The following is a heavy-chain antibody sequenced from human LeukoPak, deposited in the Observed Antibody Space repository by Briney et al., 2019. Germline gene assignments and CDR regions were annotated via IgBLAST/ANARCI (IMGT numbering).Heavy chain of an antibody. Sequence: SETLSLTCSVSGGSISSYYWSWIRQPAGKGLEWIGRIYTSGSTNYNPSLKSRVTISVDTSKNQFSLKLSSVTAADTAVYYCARQYSSSWYSGPAGYDAFDIWGQGTMVTVSS. V-gene: IGHV4-4*07. CDR3: ARQYSSSWYSGPAGYDAFDI. J-gene: IGHJ3*02. D-gene: IGHD6-13*01. CDR2: IYTSGST. CDR1: GGSISSYY.